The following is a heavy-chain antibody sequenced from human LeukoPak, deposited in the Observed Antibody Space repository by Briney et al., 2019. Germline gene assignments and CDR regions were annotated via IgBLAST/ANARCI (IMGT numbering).Heavy chain of an antibody. D-gene: IGHD5-12*01. V-gene: IGHV4-61*02. CDR2: IYTSGST. CDR1: GGSISSGSYY. Sequence: SETLSLTCTVSGGSISSGSYYWSWIRQPAGKGLEWIGRIYTSGSTNYNPSLKSRVTISVDTSKNQFSLKLSSVTAADTAVYYCARDSGYDSYWGQGTLVTVSS. CDR3: ARDSGYDSY. J-gene: IGHJ4*02.